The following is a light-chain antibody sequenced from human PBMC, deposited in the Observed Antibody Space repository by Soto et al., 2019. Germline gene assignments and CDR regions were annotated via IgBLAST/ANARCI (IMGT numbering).Light chain of an antibody. CDR3: MQGTHWPPYT. Sequence: DVVMTQSPLSLPVTLGQPASISCRSSQSLVYSDGNTYLNWFQQRPGHSPRRLIYKVSNRDSGVPDRCSGSGSGTDFTLKISGVEAEDVGGYYCMQGTHWPPYTFGQGTKLEIK. V-gene: IGKV2-30*01. J-gene: IGKJ2*01. CDR2: KVS. CDR1: QSLVYSDGNTY.